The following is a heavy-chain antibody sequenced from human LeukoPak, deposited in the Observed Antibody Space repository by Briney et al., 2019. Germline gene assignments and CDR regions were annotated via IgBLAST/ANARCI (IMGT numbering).Heavy chain of an antibody. CDR1: GFTFSTYG. V-gene: IGHV3-23*01. D-gene: IGHD5-24*01. CDR3: ARAVTRRWLQTHFDY. J-gene: IGHJ4*02. CDR2: IRGDASRT. Sequence: GGSLRLSCVASGFTFSTYGMNWVRQAPGKGLEWVSTIRGDASRTYYADSVKGRFTISRDNAKNSLYLQMNSLRDEDTAVYYCARAVTRRWLQTHFDYWGQGTLVTVSS.